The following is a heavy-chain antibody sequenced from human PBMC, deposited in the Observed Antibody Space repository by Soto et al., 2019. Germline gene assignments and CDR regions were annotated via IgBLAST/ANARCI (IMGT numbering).Heavy chain of an antibody. CDR3: ASHRTSGYGYYFDD. J-gene: IGHJ4*02. CDR1: GYTFTSYG. D-gene: IGHD3-9*01. CDR2: ISAYNGNT. Sequence: GASVKVSCKASGYTFTSYGISWVRQAPGQGLEWMEWISAYNGNTNYAQKLQGRVTMTTDTSTSTAYMELRSLRSDDTAVYYCASHRTSGYGYYFDDWGQGTLVTVSS. V-gene: IGHV1-18*01.